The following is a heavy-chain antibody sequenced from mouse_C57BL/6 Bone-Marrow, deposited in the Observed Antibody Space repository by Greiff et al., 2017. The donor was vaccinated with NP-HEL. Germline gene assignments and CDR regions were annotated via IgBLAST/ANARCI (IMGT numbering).Heavy chain of an antibody. J-gene: IGHJ1*03. D-gene: IGHD5-1-1*01. CDR1: GFSFNTYA. CDR2: IRSKSNNYAT. V-gene: IGHV10-1*01. CDR3: VRRYPGIYWYFDV. Sequence: EVHLVESGGGLVQPKGSLKLSCAASGFSFNTYAMNWVRQAPGKGLEWVARIRSKSNNYATYYADSVKDRFTISRDDSESMLYLQMNNLKTEDTAMYYCVRRYPGIYWYFDVWGTGTTVTVSS.